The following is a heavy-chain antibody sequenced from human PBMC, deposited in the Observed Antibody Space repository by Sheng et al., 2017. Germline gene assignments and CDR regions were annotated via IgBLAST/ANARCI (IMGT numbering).Heavy chain of an antibody. D-gene: IGHD3-3*01. Sequence: QVQLVQSGAEVKKPGTSVRVSCRISGDTFNSHSFNWVRQAPGQGLEWMAEITPXTGASHYSQKFQGRLTITTGQPTTVYLDLSSLRSQDTAIYYCARGRRDTFGVPVFSGPGWFDLWGQGTLVTVSS. J-gene: IGHJ5*02. CDR2: ITPXTGAS. CDR1: GDTFNSHS. CDR3: ARGRRDTFGVPVFSGPGWFDL. V-gene: IGHV1-69*16.